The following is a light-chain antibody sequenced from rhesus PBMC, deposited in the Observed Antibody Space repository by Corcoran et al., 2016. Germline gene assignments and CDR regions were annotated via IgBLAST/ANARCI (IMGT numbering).Light chain of an antibody. CDR1: QGISSY. J-gene: IGKJ4*01. CDR3: QQRNSYPLT. Sequence: DIQMTQSPSSLSASVGDRVTITCRTSQGISSYLAWYQQKPGKVPKLLIYKTSTFQSGGTSRFSGRGSGTNFTLTISSLQPEDFATYYCQQRNSYPLTFGGGTTVEIK. CDR2: KTS. V-gene: IGKV1-25*01.